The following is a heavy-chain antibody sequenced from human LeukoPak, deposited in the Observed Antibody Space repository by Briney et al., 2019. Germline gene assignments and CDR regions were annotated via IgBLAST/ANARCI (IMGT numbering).Heavy chain of an antibody. Sequence: SGGSLRLSCAASGFTFSSYGMHWVRQAPGKGLEWVAFIRYDGSNKYYADSVKGRFTTSRDNSKNTLYLQMNSLRAEDTAVYYCAKDLWDGPQGDYWGQGTLVTVSS. CDR1: GFTFSSYG. V-gene: IGHV3-30*02. CDR3: AKDLWDGPQGDY. J-gene: IGHJ4*02. D-gene: IGHD3-16*01. CDR2: IRYDGSNK.